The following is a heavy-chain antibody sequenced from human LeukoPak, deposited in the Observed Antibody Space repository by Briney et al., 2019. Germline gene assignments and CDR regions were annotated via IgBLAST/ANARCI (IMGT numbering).Heavy chain of an antibody. CDR2: FDPEDGET. Sequence: GASVKVSCKVSGYTLNELSMHWVRQAPGKGLEWMGGFDPEDGETIYAQKFQGRVTMTEDTSADTAYMELSSLRSEDTAVYYCATDGIASGYYYNYWGQGTLVTVSS. D-gene: IGHD3-22*01. CDR3: ATDGIASGYYYNY. J-gene: IGHJ4*02. CDR1: GYTLNELS. V-gene: IGHV1-24*01.